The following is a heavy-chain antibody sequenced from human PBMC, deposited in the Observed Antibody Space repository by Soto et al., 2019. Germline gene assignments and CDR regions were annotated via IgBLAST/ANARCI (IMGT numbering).Heavy chain of an antibody. Sequence: SETLSLTCSVSGGTISGYYWTWIRQPAGKGLEWIGRIYSSGNTKYNPSLQSRVTMSLDTSNNQFSLRLTSVTAADTAVYYCARGRGEFDAWGQGTPVTVSS. CDR1: GGTISGYY. J-gene: IGHJ5*02. CDR3: ARGRGEFDA. V-gene: IGHV4-4*07. D-gene: IGHD2-21*01. CDR2: IYSSGNT.